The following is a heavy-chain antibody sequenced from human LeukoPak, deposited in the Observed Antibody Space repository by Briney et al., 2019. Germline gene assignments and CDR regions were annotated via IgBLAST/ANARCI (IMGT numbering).Heavy chain of an antibody. CDR2: ISPDSGRT. CDR3: ARDTRSSYLQYYFDY. D-gene: IGHD5-24*01. J-gene: IGHJ4*02. Sequence: GVSVKVSCKASGYTFTGYYMHWVRQAPGQGLEWIGWISPDSGRTGFAQKFQGRVTMTRDTSISTAYMELSRLGYDDTAVYYCARDTRSSYLQYYFDYWGQGTLVTVSS. CDR1: GYTFTGYY. V-gene: IGHV1-2*02.